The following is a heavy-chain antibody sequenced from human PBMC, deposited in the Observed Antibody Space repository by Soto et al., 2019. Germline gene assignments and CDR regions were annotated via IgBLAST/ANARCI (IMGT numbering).Heavy chain of an antibody. Sequence: EVQLLESGGGLVQPGGSLRLSCAASGFTFNAYAMTWVRQAPGKGLEWVSAIGGSGGNRYYADSVRGRFTISRDNSKETVDPQMNSLRVEDTAVYYCARVASDYINSVDNWGQGILVTVSS. D-gene: IGHD4-4*01. V-gene: IGHV3-23*01. CDR3: ARVASDYINSVDN. CDR1: GFTFNAYA. CDR2: IGGSGGNR. J-gene: IGHJ4*02.